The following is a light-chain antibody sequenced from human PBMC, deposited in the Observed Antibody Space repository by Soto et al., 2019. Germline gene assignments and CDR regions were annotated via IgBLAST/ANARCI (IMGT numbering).Light chain of an antibody. CDR3: QQLDRYPFT. J-gene: IGKJ4*01. Sequence: IQMTQSPSTLSASVGGRVTITCRASQSVGTWVAWYQQKPGKVPRLLIYSASSLQSGVPSRFSGSGSGTEFTLTISSLQPEDFASYYCQQLDRYPFTFGGGTKVDNK. CDR1: QSVGTW. V-gene: IGKV1-5*01. CDR2: SAS.